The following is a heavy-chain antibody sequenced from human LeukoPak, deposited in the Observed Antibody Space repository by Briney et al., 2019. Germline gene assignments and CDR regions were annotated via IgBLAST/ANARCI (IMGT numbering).Heavy chain of an antibody. J-gene: IGHJ4*02. CDR3: ARGRSIAARPTLDY. V-gene: IGHV4-34*01. D-gene: IGHD6-6*01. CDR2: INHSRST. CDR1: GGSFSGYY. Sequence: SSETLSLTCAVYGGSFSGYYWSWIRQPPGKGLEWIGEINHSRSTNYNPSLKSRVNISVDTSKNQFSLKLSSVTAADTAVYYCARGRSIAARPTLDYWGQGTLVTVSS.